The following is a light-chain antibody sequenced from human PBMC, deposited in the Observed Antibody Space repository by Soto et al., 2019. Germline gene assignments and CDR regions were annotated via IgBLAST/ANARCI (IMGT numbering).Light chain of an antibody. V-gene: IGLV2-11*01. Sequence: QSALTQPRSVSGSPGQSVTISCTGTSSDIGAHNYVSWYQHYPGEAPKLMINDVSNRPSGVPDRFSGSKSGNTASLTISGLQAEDEADYYCCSYAGSYPVVFGGGTKVTVL. CDR2: DVS. CDR1: SSDIGAHNY. J-gene: IGLJ2*01. CDR3: CSYAGSYPVV.